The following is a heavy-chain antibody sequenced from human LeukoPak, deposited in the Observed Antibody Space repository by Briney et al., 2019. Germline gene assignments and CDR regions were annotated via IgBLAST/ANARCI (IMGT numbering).Heavy chain of an antibody. Sequence: SGTLSLTCAVSGGSISSSNWWSWVRQPPGKGLEWIGEINHSGSTNYNPSLKSRVTISVDTSKNQFSLKLSSVTAADTAVYYCARPVSWYYPDAFDIWGQGTMVTVSS. CDR1: GGSISSSNW. D-gene: IGHD6-13*01. CDR2: INHSGST. CDR3: ARPVSWYYPDAFDI. V-gene: IGHV4-4*02. J-gene: IGHJ3*02.